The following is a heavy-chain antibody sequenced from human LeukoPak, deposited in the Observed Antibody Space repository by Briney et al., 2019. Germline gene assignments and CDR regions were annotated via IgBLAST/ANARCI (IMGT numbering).Heavy chain of an antibody. CDR1: GFTFSSYW. D-gene: IGHD3-22*01. CDR2: IKQDGSEK. CDR3: ARGGGDSSGYYPLDY. Sequence: PGGSLRLSCAASGFTFSSYWMSWVRQAPGKGLEWVANIKQDGSEKYYVDSVKGRFTISRDNAKNSLYLQVNSLRAEDTAVYYCARGGGDSSGYYPLDYWGQGTLVTVSS. J-gene: IGHJ4*02. V-gene: IGHV3-7*01.